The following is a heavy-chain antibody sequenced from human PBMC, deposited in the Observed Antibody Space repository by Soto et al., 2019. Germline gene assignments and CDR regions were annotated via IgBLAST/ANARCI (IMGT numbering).Heavy chain of an antibody. V-gene: IGHV3-23*01. J-gene: IGHJ4*02. Sequence: EVQLLESGGGLVQPGGSLRLSCAASGFTFSSYAMSWVRQAPGKGLEWVSAISGSGGSTYYADSVKGRFTISRDNSKNTLYLQMNSLRAEDTAVYYCEKAPYSSGQAYYFDYWGQGTLVTVSS. CDR1: GFTFSSYA. CDR2: ISGSGGST. D-gene: IGHD6-19*01. CDR3: EKAPYSSGQAYYFDY.